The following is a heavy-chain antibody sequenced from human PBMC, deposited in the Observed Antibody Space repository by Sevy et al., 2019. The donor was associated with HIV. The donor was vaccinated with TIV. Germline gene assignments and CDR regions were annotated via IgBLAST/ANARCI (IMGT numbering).Heavy chain of an antibody. CDR1: GFTFSKYS. D-gene: IGHD2-8*01. V-gene: IGHV3-23*01. CDR2: FSFGCGKI. Sequence: GESLKISCAASGFTFSKYSMSWIRQTPGKGLEWVSTFSFGCGKINYADSVKGRFTISRDDSRNTFYLQINSLRAEDTAIYYCAREGCTKPHDYWGQGTVVTVSS. J-gene: IGHJ4*02. CDR3: AREGCTKPHDY.